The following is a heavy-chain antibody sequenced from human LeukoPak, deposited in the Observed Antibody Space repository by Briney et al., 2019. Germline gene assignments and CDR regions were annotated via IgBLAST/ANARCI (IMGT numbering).Heavy chain of an antibody. D-gene: IGHD5-18*01. CDR1: GGTFSTSA. V-gene: IGHV1-69*04. J-gene: IGHJ6*02. CDR2: IIPVLNIT. CDR3: ARDQGLTAPPPYGLDV. Sequence: SVKVSCKTSGGTFSTSAITWVRQAPGQGLEWMGRIIPVLNITTYAQRFQGRVTTTADASTSTVYMELSSLRSEETAVYYCARDQGLTAPPPYGLDVWGQGTTVIVSS.